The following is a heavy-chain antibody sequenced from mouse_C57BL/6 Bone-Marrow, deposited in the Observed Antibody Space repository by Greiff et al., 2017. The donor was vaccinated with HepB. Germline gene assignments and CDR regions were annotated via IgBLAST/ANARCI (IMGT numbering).Heavy chain of an antibody. CDR1: GYSITSGYY. Sequence: EVQLKQSGPGLVKPSQSLSLTCSVTGYSITSGYYWNWIRQFPGNKLEWMGYISYDGSNNYNPSLKNRISITRDTSKNQFFLKLNSVTTEDTATYYCARGLRRFAYWGQGTLVTVSA. CDR2: ISYDGSN. V-gene: IGHV3-6*01. CDR3: ARGLRRFAY. J-gene: IGHJ3*01.